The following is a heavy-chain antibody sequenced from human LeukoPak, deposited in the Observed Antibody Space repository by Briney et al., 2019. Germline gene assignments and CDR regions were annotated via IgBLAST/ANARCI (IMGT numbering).Heavy chain of an antibody. Sequence: PGGSLRLSCAASGFTVSSNYMGWVRQAPGKGLGWVSALYSGGYTNYADSVKGRFTISRDNSKNTLYLEMNSLRAEDTAVYYCARAGVGHFYFDYWGQGTLVTVSS. V-gene: IGHV3-66*01. CDR2: LYSGGYT. J-gene: IGHJ4*02. CDR1: GFTVSSNY. CDR3: ARAGVGHFYFDY. D-gene: IGHD1-26*01.